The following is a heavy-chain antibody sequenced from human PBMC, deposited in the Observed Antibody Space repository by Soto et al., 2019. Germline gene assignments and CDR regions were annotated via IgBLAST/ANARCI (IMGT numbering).Heavy chain of an antibody. CDR2: ISAYNGNT. Sequence: ASVKVSCKASGYTCTSYGISWVLQAPGQGLEWMRWISAYNGNTNYAQKLQGRVTMTTDTSTSTAYMELRSLRSDDTAVYYCARAVYYYYYMDVWGKGTTVTVSS. CDR3: ARAVYYYYYMDV. V-gene: IGHV1-18*01. J-gene: IGHJ6*03. CDR1: GYTCTSYG. D-gene: IGHD6-19*01.